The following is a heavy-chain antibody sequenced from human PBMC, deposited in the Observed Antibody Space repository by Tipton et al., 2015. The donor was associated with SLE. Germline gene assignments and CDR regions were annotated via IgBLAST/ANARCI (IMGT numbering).Heavy chain of an antibody. CDR2: INHSGST. V-gene: IGHV4-34*01. D-gene: IGHD3-3*01. CDR3: ASAIFGVVTPDY. Sequence: TLSLTCAVYGGSFSGYYWSWIRQPPGKGLEWIGEINHSGSTNYNPSLKSRVTISVDTSKNQFSLKLSSVTAADTAVYYCASAIFGVVTPDYWGQGTLVTVSS. J-gene: IGHJ4*02. CDR1: GGSFSGYY.